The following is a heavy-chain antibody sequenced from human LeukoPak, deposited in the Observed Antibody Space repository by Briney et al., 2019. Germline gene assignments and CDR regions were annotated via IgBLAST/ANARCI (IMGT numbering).Heavy chain of an antibody. J-gene: IGHJ5*02. CDR1: GYTFTSYG. CDR2: ISAYNGNT. Sequence: WASVKVSCKASGYTFTSYGISWVRQAPGQGLEWMGWISAYNGNTNYAQKLQGRVTMTTDTSTSTAYMELRSLRSDDTAVYYCAREGGSTGVLLWFGEGWTAPTQNWFDPWGQGTLVTVSS. D-gene: IGHD3-10*01. CDR3: AREGGSTGVLLWFGEGWTAPTQNWFDP. V-gene: IGHV1-18*01.